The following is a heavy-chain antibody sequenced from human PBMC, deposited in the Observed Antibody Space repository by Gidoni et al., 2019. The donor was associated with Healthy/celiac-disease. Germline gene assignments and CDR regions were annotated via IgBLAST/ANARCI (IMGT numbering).Heavy chain of an antibody. Sequence: QVQLVESGGGVVQPGRSLRLSCAASGFTFSSYGMHWVRQAPGKGLEWVAVIWYDGSNKYYADSVKGRFTISRDNSKNTLYLQMNSLRAEDTAVYYCARDLPYYYDSSGYFDYWGQGTLVTVSS. V-gene: IGHV3-33*08. CDR2: IWYDGSNK. J-gene: IGHJ4*02. D-gene: IGHD3-22*01. CDR1: GFTFSSYG. CDR3: ARDLPYYYDSSGYFDY.